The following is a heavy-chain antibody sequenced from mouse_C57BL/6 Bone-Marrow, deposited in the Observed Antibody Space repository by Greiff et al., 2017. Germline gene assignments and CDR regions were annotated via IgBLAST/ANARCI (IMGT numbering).Heavy chain of an antibody. CDR2: IYPGGGDT. Sequence: QVQLQQSGPELVKPGASVKISCKASGYAFSSSWMNWVKQRPGQGLEWIGRIYPGGGDTNYNEKFKGKATLTADKSSSTADMRLSSLTSEDSAVYYCARRGGVSDYWGQGTSLTVSS. V-gene: IGHV1-82*01. J-gene: IGHJ2*03. CDR3: ARRGGVSDY. D-gene: IGHD2-10*02. CDR1: GYAFSSSW.